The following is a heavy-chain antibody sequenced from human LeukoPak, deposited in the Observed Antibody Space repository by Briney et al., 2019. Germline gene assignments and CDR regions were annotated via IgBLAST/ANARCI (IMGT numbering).Heavy chain of an antibody. J-gene: IGHJ6*03. CDR3: ARGRIQLWLTAEYYYYYMDV. Sequence: ASVTVSCKASGYTFTSYYMHWVRQAPGQGLEWMGIINPSGGSTSYAQKFQGRVTMTRDMSTSTVYMELSSLRSEDTAVYYCARGRIQLWLTAEYYYYYMDVWGKGTTVTVSS. CDR1: GYTFTSYY. CDR2: INPSGGST. D-gene: IGHD5-18*01. V-gene: IGHV1-46*01.